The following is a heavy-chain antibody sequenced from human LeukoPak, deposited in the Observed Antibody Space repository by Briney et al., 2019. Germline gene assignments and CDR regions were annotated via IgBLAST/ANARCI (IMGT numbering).Heavy chain of an antibody. D-gene: IGHD2-2*01. J-gene: IGHJ5*02. CDR2: IIPIFGTA. CDR1: GGTFSSYA. Sequence: GASVKASCKASGGTFSSYAISWVRQAPGQGLEWMGGIIPIFGTANYAQKFQGRVTITTDESTSTAYMELSSLRSEDTAVYYCARSCSSTSCPEWFDPWGQGTLVTVSS. CDR3: ARSCSSTSCPEWFDP. V-gene: IGHV1-69*05.